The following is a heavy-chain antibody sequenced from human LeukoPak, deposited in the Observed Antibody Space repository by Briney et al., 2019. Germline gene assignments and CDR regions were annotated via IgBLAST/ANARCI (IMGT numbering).Heavy chain of an antibody. V-gene: IGHV4-4*07. Sequence: SETLSLTCTVSGGSFSSYYWSWIRQPAGKGLEWIGRIYTSGITNYNPSLQSRVTVAVDTSKNQFSLKLNSVTAADTAVYYCARGRDWNYLFFDYWGQGTLVTVSS. CDR1: GGSFSSYY. CDR3: ARGRDWNYLFFDY. D-gene: IGHD1-7*01. CDR2: IYTSGIT. J-gene: IGHJ4*02.